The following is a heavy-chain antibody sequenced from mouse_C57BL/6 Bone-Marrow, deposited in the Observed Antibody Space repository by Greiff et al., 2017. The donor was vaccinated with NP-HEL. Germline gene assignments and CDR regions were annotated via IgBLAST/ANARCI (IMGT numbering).Heavy chain of an antibody. CDR2: ISSGSSTI. V-gene: IGHV5-17*01. CDR3: AREDYGSSYVAWFAY. D-gene: IGHD1-1*01. Sequence: VQLQESGGGLVKPGGSLKLSCAASGFTFSDYGMHWVRQAPEKGLEWVAYISSGSSTIYYADTVKGRFTISRDNAKNTLFLQMTSLRSEDTAMYYCAREDYGSSYVAWFAYWGQGTLVTVSA. J-gene: IGHJ3*01. CDR1: GFTFSDYG.